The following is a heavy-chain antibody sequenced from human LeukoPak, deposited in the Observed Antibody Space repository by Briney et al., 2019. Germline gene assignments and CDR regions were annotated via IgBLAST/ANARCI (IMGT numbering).Heavy chain of an antibody. CDR1: GFTFSSYG. V-gene: IGHV3-30*18. J-gene: IGHJ4*02. Sequence: GGSLRLSCAASGFTFSSYGMHWVRQAPGKGLEWVAVISYDGSNKYYADSVKGRFTISRDNSKNTLYLQMNSLRAEDTAVYYCAKDTPPYYYDSSGYSTGFDYWGQGTLVTVSS. CDR3: AKDTPPYYYDSSGYSTGFDY. CDR2: ISYDGSNK. D-gene: IGHD3-22*01.